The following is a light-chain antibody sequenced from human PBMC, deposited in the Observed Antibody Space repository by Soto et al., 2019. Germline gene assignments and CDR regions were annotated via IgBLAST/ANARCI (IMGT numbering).Light chain of an antibody. V-gene: IGKV1-6*01. CDR1: QGVSND. CDR3: IQDFAYPLT. Sequence: AIQMTQSPSSLSASVGDRVTITCRASQGVSNDVGWYQQKPGKAPRLLIYAASTLQSGVPSRFSGSQSATDFTLTISSLQPEDFATYYCIQDFAYPLTFGGGTKVEIK. CDR2: AAS. J-gene: IGKJ4*01.